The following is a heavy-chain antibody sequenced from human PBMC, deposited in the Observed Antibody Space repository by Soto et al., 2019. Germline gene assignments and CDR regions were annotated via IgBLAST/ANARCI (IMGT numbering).Heavy chain of an antibody. D-gene: IGHD2-21*01. CDR1: GFTFSSYW. V-gene: IGHV3-7*01. J-gene: IGHJ6*03. Sequence: SLRLSCAASGFTFSSYWMSWGRQAPWKGLEWVANIKQGGSEKYYVVSVKGRFTISRDNAKNSLYLQMNSLRAEDTAVYYCXSXVIYYYYYLHVWGXGTTVTVSS. CDR2: IKQGGSEK. CDR3: XSXVIYYYYYLHV.